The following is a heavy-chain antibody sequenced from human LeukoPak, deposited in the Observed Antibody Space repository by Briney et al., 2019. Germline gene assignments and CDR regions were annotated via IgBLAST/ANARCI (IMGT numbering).Heavy chain of an antibody. D-gene: IGHD6-19*01. CDR3: ARGSVAVAGTRALDY. CDR1: GYTFASYG. Sequence: GASVKVSCKASGYTFASYGISWVRQAPGQGLEWMGWISAYNGNTHYAQKFQGRVTITADESTSTAYMELSSLRSEDTAVYYCARGSVAVAGTRALDYWGQGTLATVS. CDR2: ISAYNGNT. J-gene: IGHJ4*02. V-gene: IGHV1-18*01.